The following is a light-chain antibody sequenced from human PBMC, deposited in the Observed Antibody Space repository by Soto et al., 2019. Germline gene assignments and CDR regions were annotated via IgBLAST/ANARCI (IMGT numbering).Light chain of an antibody. CDR2: EGS. Sequence: QSALTQPASVSGAPGQSITISCTGTSSDVGRYNLVSWYQQHPGKAPKLMFYEGSKRPAVVANRFSGSKSGNTASLTISGLQAEDADDYYCCSYAGSSYVFGAGTKLTVL. J-gene: IGLJ2*01. CDR3: CSYAGSSYV. CDR1: SSDVGRYNL. V-gene: IGLV2-23*01.